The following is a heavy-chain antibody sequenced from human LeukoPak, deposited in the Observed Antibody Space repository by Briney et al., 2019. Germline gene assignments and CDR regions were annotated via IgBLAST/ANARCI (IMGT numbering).Heavy chain of an antibody. D-gene: IGHD3-22*01. CDR2: ISAHNGNT. V-gene: IGHV1-18*01. CDR3: RANYYDSSGQYYFDY. J-gene: IGHJ4*02. CDR1: GYTDTNYG. Sequence: GASVKVSCKASGYTDTNYGISWVRQAPGQGPEWMGWISAHNGNTNYAQKIQDRVTMTTDTSTSTAYMELRSLRSDDTAVYYCRANYYDSSGQYYFDYWGQGTLVTVSS.